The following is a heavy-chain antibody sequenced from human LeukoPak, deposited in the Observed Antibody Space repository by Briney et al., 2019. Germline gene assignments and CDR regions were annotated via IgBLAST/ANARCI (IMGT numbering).Heavy chain of an antibody. CDR1: GGSISSYY. J-gene: IGHJ6*02. V-gene: IGHV4-59*01. D-gene: IGHD6-13*01. Sequence: SETLSLTCTVSGGSISSYYWSWIRQPPGKGLEWIGYIYYSGSTNYKPSLKSRVTISVDTSKNQFSLKLSSVTAADTAVYYCARDGGYSSSWPYYYYGMDVWGQGTTVTVSS. CDR3: ARDGGYSSSWPYYYYGMDV. CDR2: IYYSGST.